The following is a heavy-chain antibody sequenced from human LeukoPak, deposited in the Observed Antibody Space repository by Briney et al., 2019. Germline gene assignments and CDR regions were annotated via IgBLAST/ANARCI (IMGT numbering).Heavy chain of an antibody. CDR2: IYYSGST. D-gene: IGHD3-10*01. Sequence: PSETLSLTCTVSGGSISSYYWGWIRQPPGKGLEWIGSIYYSGSTYYNPSLKSRVTISVDTSKNQFSLKLSSVTAADTAVYYCARPKYGSGSYFDYWGQGTLVTVSS. J-gene: IGHJ4*02. CDR3: ARPKYGSGSYFDY. CDR1: GGSISSYY. V-gene: IGHV4-39*01.